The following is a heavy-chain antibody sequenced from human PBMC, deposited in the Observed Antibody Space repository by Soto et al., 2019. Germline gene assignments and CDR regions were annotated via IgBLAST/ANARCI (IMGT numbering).Heavy chain of an antibody. CDR2: ISKSGDST. Sequence: LRLSCAASGVTFTSYAMTWVRQVPGEGLQWVSSISKSGDSTYYADSVKGRFTTSRDNSKNTLYLQMNSLRAEDTAIYYCAKGSFGFDYWGQGTLVTVSS. CDR3: AKGSFGFDY. D-gene: IGHD3-10*01. V-gene: IGHV3-23*01. J-gene: IGHJ4*02. CDR1: GVTFTSYA.